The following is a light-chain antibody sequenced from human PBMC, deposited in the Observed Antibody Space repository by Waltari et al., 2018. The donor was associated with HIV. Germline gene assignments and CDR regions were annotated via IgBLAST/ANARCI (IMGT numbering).Light chain of an antibody. CDR1: QSISHNSNNRNY. J-gene: IGKJ2*02. V-gene: IGKV4-1*01. CDR2: WAS. Sequence: DIVMTQSPDSLAVSLGERATINCKSSQSISHNSNNRNYLNWYQQKVGQPPKLLIYWASTRESGVSDRFSVSGSETDFTLTISSLQAEDVAVYYCQQYFTFPRTFGQGTRLEIK. CDR3: QQYFTFPRT.